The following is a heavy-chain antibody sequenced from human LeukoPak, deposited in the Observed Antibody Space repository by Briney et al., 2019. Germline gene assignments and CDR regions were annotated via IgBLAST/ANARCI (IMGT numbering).Heavy chain of an antibody. Sequence: GGSLRLSCAASGFTFSSYGMHWVRQGPGKGLVWASRINSDGSTTNYADSVKGRFTISRDNAKNTLYLQMNSLRAEDTAVYYCVRVDGGYWGQGTLVTVSS. J-gene: IGHJ4*02. CDR3: VRVDGGY. V-gene: IGHV3-74*01. CDR1: GFTFSSYG. CDR2: INSDGSTT. D-gene: IGHD3-16*01.